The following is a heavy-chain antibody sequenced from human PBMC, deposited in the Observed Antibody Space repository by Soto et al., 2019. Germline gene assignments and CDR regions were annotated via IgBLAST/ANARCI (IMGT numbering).Heavy chain of an antibody. D-gene: IGHD2-15*01. J-gene: IGHJ5*02. CDR3: ARGYTGYCSGGTCYWFDP. V-gene: IGHV3-21*01. CDR2: ISSSASHI. Sequence: EVQLVESGGGLVKPGGSLRLSCAASGFSFSSYSMNWVRQAPGKGLEWVSSISSSASHINYADSVKGRFTISRDNAKKSLYLQMNSLRAGDTAVYYWARGYTGYCSGGTCYWFDPWGQGTLVTVSS. CDR1: GFSFSSYS.